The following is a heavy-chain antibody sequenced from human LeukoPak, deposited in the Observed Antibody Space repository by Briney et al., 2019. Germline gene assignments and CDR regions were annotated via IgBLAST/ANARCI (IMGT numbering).Heavy chain of an antibody. CDR3: TRQSGGWYRYYYYGMDV. CDR1: GFTFSGSP. Sequence: PGGSLILSCAASGFTFSGSPILWVRQASGKGLEWVGRIRSKANSYATAYAASVKGRFTISRDDSKNTAYLQMNSLKTEDTAVYYCTRQSGGWYRYYYYGMDVWGQGTTVTVSS. J-gene: IGHJ6*02. CDR2: IRSKANSYAT. D-gene: IGHD6-19*01. V-gene: IGHV3-73*01.